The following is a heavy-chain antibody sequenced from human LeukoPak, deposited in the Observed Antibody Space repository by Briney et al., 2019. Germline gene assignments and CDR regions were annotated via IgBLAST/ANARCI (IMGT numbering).Heavy chain of an antibody. CDR2: ISWNSGSI. J-gene: IGHJ4*02. CDR3: AKDKGISRYFDY. Sequence: GGSLRLSCAASGFTFDDYAMHWVRQAPGKGLEWVSGISWNSGSIGYADSVKGRFTISRDNAKNSLYLQMNSLRAEDTALYYCAKDKGISRYFDYWGQGTLVTVSS. V-gene: IGHV3-9*01. CDR1: GFTFDDYA.